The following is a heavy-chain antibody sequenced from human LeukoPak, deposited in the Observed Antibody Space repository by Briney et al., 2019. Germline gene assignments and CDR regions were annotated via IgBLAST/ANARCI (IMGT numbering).Heavy chain of an antibody. CDR1: GYTFTGYY. V-gene: IGHV1-2*02. Sequence: ASVKVSCKASGYTFTGYYMHWVRQAPGQGLEWMGWINPNSGGTNYAQKFQGRVTMTRDTSISTAYMGLSRLRSDDTAVYYCARDLEDTAMVSPSGGYFDYWGQGTLVTVSS. D-gene: IGHD5-18*01. J-gene: IGHJ4*02. CDR2: INPNSGGT. CDR3: ARDLEDTAMVSPSGGYFDY.